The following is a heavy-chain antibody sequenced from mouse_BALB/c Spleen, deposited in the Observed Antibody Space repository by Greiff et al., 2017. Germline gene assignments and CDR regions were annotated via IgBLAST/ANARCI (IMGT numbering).Heavy chain of an antibody. CDR2: IWSGGST. CDR1: GFSLTSYG. V-gene: IGHV2-4-1*01. Sequence: VQRVESGPGLVQPSQSLSITCTVSGFSLTSYGVHWVRQSPGKGLEWLGVIWSGGSTDYNAAFISRLSISKDNSKSQVFFKMNSLQADDTAIYYCARKGNGYDFFAYWGQGTLVTVSA. CDR3: ARKGNGYDFFAY. D-gene: IGHD2-2*01. J-gene: IGHJ3*01.